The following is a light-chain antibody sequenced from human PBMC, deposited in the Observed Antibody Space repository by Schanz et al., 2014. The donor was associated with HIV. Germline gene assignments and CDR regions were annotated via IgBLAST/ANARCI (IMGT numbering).Light chain of an antibody. CDR1: QSIRSN. Sequence: EIVMTQSPATLSVSPGERATLSCRASQSIRSNLAWYQQKPGQAPRLLIYGASSRATGIPDRFSGSGSGTDFTLTISRLEPEDFAVYYCQHYGSSRWTFGQGTKVEIK. CDR3: QHYGSSRWT. J-gene: IGKJ1*01. CDR2: GAS. V-gene: IGKV3-20*01.